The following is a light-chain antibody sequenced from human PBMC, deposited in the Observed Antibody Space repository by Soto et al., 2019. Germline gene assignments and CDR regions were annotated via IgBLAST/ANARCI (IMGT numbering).Light chain of an antibody. J-gene: IGKJ1*01. CDR2: AAS. Sequence: EIVLTQSAGTLSLSPGERATLSCRASQTVSGSYLAWFQQKPGQAPRLLIYAASTRAAGVPDRFSGSGSGTDFSLTINRLETEDFAVYYCQHYGPGPWTFGQGNKVEIK. CDR1: QTVSGSY. CDR3: QHYGPGPWT. V-gene: IGKV3-20*01.